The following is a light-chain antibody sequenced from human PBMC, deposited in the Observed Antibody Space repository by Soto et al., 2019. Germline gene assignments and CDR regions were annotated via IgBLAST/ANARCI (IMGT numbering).Light chain of an antibody. CDR2: AAS. V-gene: IGKV1-39*01. CDR3: QQSYSTVWT. J-gene: IGKJ1*01. Sequence: DIQMTQSPSSLSASVGDRVTITCRSSQSISSYLNWYQQKPGKAPKLLIYAASSLQSGVPSRFSGSGSGTDFTLTISSLQPADFATYYCQQSYSTVWTFCQGTKLEIK. CDR1: QSISSY.